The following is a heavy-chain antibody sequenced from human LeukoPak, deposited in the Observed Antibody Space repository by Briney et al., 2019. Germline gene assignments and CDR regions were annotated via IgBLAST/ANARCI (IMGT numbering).Heavy chain of an antibody. CDR2: IYYSGST. Sequence: PSETLSLTCTVSGGSISSYYWSWIRQPPGKGLEWIGYIYYSGSTNYNPSLKSRVTISVDTSKNQFSLKLSSVTAADTAVYYCARGVGYDSSGPSYFDYWGQGTLVTVSS. CDR1: GGSISSYY. J-gene: IGHJ4*02. CDR3: ARGVGYDSSGPSYFDY. V-gene: IGHV4-59*01. D-gene: IGHD3-22*01.